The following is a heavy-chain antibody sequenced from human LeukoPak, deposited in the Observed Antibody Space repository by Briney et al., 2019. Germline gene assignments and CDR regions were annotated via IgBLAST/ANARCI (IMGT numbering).Heavy chain of an antibody. Sequence: PSETLSLTCTVSGGSISSYYWSWIRQPAGKGLEWIGRIYSSGSTDYNPSLKSRDTMSVDTSKNKFSLKLSSVTAADTAVYYCARDSGTTGEVKFDPWGQGTLVTVSS. CDR3: ARDSGTTGEVKFDP. V-gene: IGHV4-4*07. D-gene: IGHD3-10*01. J-gene: IGHJ5*02. CDR1: GGSISSYY. CDR2: IYSSGST.